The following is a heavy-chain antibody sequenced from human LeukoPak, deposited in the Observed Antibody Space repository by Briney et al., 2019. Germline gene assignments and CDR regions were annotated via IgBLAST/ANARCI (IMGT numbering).Heavy chain of an antibody. CDR2: IYYSGST. V-gene: IGHV4-59*12. CDR3: AREIITGTIVFDY. D-gene: IGHD1-7*01. CDR1: GGSISSYY. J-gene: IGHJ4*02. Sequence: PSETLSLTCTVSGGSISSYYWSWIRQPPGKGLEWIGYIYYSGSTNYNPSLKSRVTISVDTSKNQFSLKLSSVTAADTAVYYCAREIITGTIVFDYWGQGTLVTVSS.